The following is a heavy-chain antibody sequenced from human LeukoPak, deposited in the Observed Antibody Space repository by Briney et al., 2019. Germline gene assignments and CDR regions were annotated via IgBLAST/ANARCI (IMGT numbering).Heavy chain of an antibody. CDR1: GGSISSSSDC. CDR2: IYYSGST. D-gene: IGHD5-18*01. CDR3: ARRDTTMTIQG. V-gene: IGHV4-39*01. J-gene: IGHJ4*02. Sequence: PSETLSLTCTVSGGSISSSSDCWDWIRQPPGKGLEWIGSIYYSGSTYYNPSLKSRVTIFVDTSKNQFSLNLNSLTAADTAVYYCARRDTTMTIQGWGQGTLVTVSS.